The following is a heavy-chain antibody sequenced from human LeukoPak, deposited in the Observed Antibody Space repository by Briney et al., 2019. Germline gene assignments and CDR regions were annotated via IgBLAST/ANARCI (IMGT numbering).Heavy chain of an antibody. Sequence: SETLSLTCTVSGGSISRGGYYWSWIRQHPGKGLEWIGYIYYSGSTYYNPSLKSRVTISVDTSKNQFSLKLSSVTAADTAVYYCARGTNCSGGSCYSPWFDPWGQGTLVTVSS. V-gene: IGHV4-31*03. J-gene: IGHJ5*02. D-gene: IGHD2-15*01. CDR2: IYYSGST. CDR1: GGSISRGGYY. CDR3: ARGTNCSGGSCYSPWFDP.